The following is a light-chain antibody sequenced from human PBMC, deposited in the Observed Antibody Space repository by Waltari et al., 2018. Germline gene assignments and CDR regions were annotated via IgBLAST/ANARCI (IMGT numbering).Light chain of an antibody. CDR3: NSRDTSADRLVI. CDR2: GKN. V-gene: IGLV3-19*01. CDR1: SLRSFY. J-gene: IGLJ2*01. Sequence: SSELTQDPTVSVALGQTVRITCQGDSLRSFYPSWYQQKPRQAPLLVIYGKNNRPAGIPDRFSGSSSGDTAFLTITGAQAEDEADYHCNSRDTSADRLVIFGGGTKLTVL.